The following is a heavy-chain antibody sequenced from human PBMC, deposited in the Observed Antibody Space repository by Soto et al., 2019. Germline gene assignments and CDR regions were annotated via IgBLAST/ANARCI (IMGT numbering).Heavy chain of an antibody. V-gene: IGHV4-59*01. CDR2: MYKTGST. J-gene: IGHJ6*02. D-gene: IGHD2-21*02. CDR3: ARDLWGYCGTDCYPLDV. CDR1: GGSISSAY. Sequence: ASETLSLTCIVSGGSISSAYWSWIRQPPGKGLEWIGYMYKTGSTVYNPSLKSRVTISVATSKNQFYLKVNSVTAADTAVYYCARDLWGYCGTDCYPLDVWGQGTTVTVSS.